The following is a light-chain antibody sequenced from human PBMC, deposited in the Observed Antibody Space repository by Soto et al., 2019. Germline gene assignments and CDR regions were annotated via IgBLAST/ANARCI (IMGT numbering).Light chain of an antibody. CDR2: DAS. J-gene: IGKJ1*01. CDR3: QQYDNLPRT. V-gene: IGKV1-33*01. Sequence: DIQMTQSPSSLSASVGDRVTITCQASQDISNYLSWYQQKPGKAPKLLIYDASDLETGVPSRFSGKGSGTHFTFTISSLQSEDFATYYCQQYDNLPRTFGQGTRVEMK. CDR1: QDISNY.